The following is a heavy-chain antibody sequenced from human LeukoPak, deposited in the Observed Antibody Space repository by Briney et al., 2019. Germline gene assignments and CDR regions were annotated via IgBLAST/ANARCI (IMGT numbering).Heavy chain of an antibody. D-gene: IGHD3-3*01. CDR3: ARVDYDFWSGYYPGHAFDI. CDR1: GFTFSSYW. CDR2: IKQDGSEK. J-gene: IGHJ3*02. Sequence: PGGSLRLSCAASGFTFSSYWMSWVRQAPGKGLEWVANIKQDGSEKYYVDSVKGRFTISRDNAKSSLYLQMNSLRAEDTAVYYCARVDYDFWSGYYPGHAFDIWGQGTMVTVSS. V-gene: IGHV3-7*01.